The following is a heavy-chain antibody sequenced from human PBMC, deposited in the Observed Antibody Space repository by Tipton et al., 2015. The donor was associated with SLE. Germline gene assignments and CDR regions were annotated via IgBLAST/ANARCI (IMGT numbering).Heavy chain of an antibody. CDR1: GDSIISSSYY. D-gene: IGHD3-3*01. CDR3: ARDGPYYDFWSGMGTFDI. CDR2: MYYSGST. V-gene: IGHV4-39*07. Sequence: TLSLTCSVSGDSIISSSYYWGWIRQPPGKGLEWIGSMYYSGSTYYNPSLKSRFTISVDTSKNQFSLMLRSMTAADTGVYYFARDGPYYDFWSGMGTFDIWGQGTMVTVSS. J-gene: IGHJ3*02.